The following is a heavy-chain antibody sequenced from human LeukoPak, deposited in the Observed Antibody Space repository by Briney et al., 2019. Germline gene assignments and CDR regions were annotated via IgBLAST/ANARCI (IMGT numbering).Heavy chain of an antibody. CDR2: IRYDGSNK. Sequence: PGGSLRLSCAASGFTFSSYGMHWVRQAPGKGLEWVAFIRYDGSNKYYADSVKGRFTISRDNSKNTLYLQMNSLRAEDTAVYYCAKDSKQQLVQPYYMDVWGKGTTVTISS. CDR3: AKDSKQQLVQPYYMDV. J-gene: IGHJ6*03. V-gene: IGHV3-30*02. CDR1: GFTFSSYG. D-gene: IGHD6-13*01.